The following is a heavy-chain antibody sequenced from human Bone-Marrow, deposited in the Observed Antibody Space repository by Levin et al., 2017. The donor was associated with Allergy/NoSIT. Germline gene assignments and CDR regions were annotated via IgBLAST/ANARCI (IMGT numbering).Heavy chain of an antibody. J-gene: IGHJ3*01. Sequence: ASVKVSCKASEGTLSDYTFNWVRQAPGQGLHWMGRFISVLGISAYAQRLQDRVIITADRSSNTASLELSSLTSEDTAVYYCAATSAGYEAFNLWGEGTMVTVSS. D-gene: IGHD5-12*01. CDR1: EGTLSDYT. CDR2: FISVLGIS. V-gene: IGHV1-69*02. CDR3: AATSAGYEAFNL.